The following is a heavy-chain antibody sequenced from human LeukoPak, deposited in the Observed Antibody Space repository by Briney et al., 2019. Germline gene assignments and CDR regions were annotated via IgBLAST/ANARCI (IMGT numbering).Heavy chain of an antibody. CDR3: AKDPGQWLVNDWFDP. D-gene: IGHD6-19*01. Sequence: GGSLRLSCAASGFTFSSHAMSWVRQAPGKGLEWVSAISGSGGSTYYADSVKGRFTISRDNSKNTLYLQMNSLRAEDTAVYYCAKDPGQWLVNDWFDPWGQGTLVTVSS. J-gene: IGHJ5*02. CDR1: GFTFSSHA. V-gene: IGHV3-23*01. CDR2: ISGSGGST.